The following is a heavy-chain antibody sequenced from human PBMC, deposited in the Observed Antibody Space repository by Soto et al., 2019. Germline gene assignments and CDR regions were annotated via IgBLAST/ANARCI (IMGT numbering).Heavy chain of an antibody. V-gene: IGHV4-4*02. J-gene: IGHJ3*02. CDR1: SGSISSSNW. D-gene: IGHD2-15*01. CDR2: IYHSGST. CDR3: ASILGFCGGGSCYWYAFDT. Sequence: SETLSLTCAVSSGSISSSNWWSWVRQPPGKGLEWIGEIYHSGSTNYNPSLKSRVTISVDKSKNQFSLKLSSVTAADTAVYYCASILGFCGGGSCYWYAFDTGGQGKMVTVS.